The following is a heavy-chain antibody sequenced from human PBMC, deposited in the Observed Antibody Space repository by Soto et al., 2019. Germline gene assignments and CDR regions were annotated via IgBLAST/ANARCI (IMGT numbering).Heavy chain of an antibody. V-gene: IGHV3-30-3*01. D-gene: IGHD5-18*01. Sequence: QVQLVEAGGGVVQPGRSLRLSCAASGFTFSSYAMHWVRQAPGKGLEWVAVISYDGSNKYYADSVKGRFTISRDNSKNTLYLQMNSLRAEDTAVYYCASAMWIQLWSDCWGQGTLVTVCS. CDR3: ASAMWIQLWSDC. CDR1: GFTFSSYA. J-gene: IGHJ4*02. CDR2: ISYDGSNK.